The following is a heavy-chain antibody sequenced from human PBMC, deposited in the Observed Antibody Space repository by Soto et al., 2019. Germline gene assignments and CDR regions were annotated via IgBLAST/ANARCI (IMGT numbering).Heavy chain of an antibody. CDR3: AKARYYDSTGYLYYFDY. V-gene: IGHV3-23*01. CDR2: ITGSGDYT. CDR1: GFTFSNYA. D-gene: IGHD3-22*01. J-gene: IGHJ4*02. Sequence: PGGSLRLSCAASGFTFSNYAMSWVRQAPGQGLEWVSSITGSGDYTYYADSVKGRFTISRDNSKNTLYLQMDSLRAEDTAVYYCAKARYYDSTGYLYYFDYWGQGTLVTVPQ.